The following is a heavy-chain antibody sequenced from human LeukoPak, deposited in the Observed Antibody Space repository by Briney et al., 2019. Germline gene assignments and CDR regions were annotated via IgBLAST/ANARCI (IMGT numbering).Heavy chain of an antibody. V-gene: IGHV4-61*02. D-gene: IGHD3-10*01. CDR1: GGSISSGSYY. Sequence: SQTLSLTCTVSGGSISSGSYYWSWIRQPAGKGLEWIGRIYTSGSTNYNPSLKSRVTISVDTSKNQFSLKLSSVTAADTAVYYCARHAYYSDSGTYPLVYWGQGTLVTVSS. CDR2: IYTSGST. CDR3: ARHAYYSDSGTYPLVY. J-gene: IGHJ4*02.